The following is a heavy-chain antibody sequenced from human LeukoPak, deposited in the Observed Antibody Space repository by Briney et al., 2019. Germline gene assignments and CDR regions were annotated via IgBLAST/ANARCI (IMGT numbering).Heavy chain of an antibody. D-gene: IGHD1-14*01. V-gene: IGHV4-34*01. CDR2: INHSGGT. CDR3: ARRVAHRSLDY. Sequence: PSETLSLTCAIYAGSFTGYYWSWIRQPPGKGLEWIGEINHSGGTNYNPSLKSRVSISVDTSKNQSSLRLSSVTAADTAVYYCARRVAHRSLDYWGQGTLVTVSS. J-gene: IGHJ4*02. CDR1: AGSFTGYY.